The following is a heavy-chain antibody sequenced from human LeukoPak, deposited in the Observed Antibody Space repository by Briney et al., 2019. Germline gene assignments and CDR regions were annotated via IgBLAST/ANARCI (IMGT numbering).Heavy chain of an antibody. CDR2: IRTTGSTK. CDR3: ARDATTAVGWVYMDV. J-gene: IGHJ6*03. V-gene: IGHV3-48*03. Sequence: GGSLRLSCAASGFTFSSFEMNWVRQAPGRGLEWLSHIRTTGSTKYYANSVKGRFTISRDNAENSVYLQMSGLTAEDTGLYYWARDATTAVGWVYMDVWGKGTAVTISS. CDR1: GFTFSSFE. D-gene: IGHD6-13*01.